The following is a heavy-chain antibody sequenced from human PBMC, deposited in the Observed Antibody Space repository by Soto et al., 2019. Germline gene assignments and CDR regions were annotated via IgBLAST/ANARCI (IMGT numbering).Heavy chain of an antibody. D-gene: IGHD6-13*01. CDR1: SGNISSSNW. J-gene: IGHJ6*03. V-gene: IGHV4-4*02. CDR2: IYHSGST. CDR3: AREGSGQLVPGGYMDV. Sequence: SETLSLTCAVSSGNISSSNWWRWIRPPPGKGLEWIGEIYHSGSTNYNPSLKSRVTISVDKSKNQFSLKLSSVTAADTAVYYCAREGSGQLVPGGYMDVWGKGTTVTVSS.